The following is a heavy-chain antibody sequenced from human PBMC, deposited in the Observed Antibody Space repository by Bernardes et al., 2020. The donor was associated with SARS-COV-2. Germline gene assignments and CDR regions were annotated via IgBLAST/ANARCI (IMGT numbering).Heavy chain of an antibody. CDR1: GFSCSNCG. J-gene: IGHJ4*02. CDR3: AKDNNFNYEESYYFDY. D-gene: IGHD3-3*01. Sequence: SLRLSCAVSGFSCSNCGMHWVRQAPGKGLEWVALISNDGRNTDYADSVKGRFTISRDNSKSTVYLQMNSLRAEDTALYYCAKDNNFNYEESYYFDYWGQGTLVTVSS. V-gene: IGHV3-30*18. CDR2: ISNDGRNT.